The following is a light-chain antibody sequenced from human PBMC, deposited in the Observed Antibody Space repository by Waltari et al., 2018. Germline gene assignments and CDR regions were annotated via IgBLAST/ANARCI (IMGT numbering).Light chain of an antibody. CDR3: QQYEGAVVT. CDR1: QDNAGSW. V-gene: IGKV3D-20*01. J-gene: IGKJ4*02. CDR2: AAN. Sequence: CQAMQDNAGSWITCDQKNPGPGPSGRIYAANSRAPGVPDRCRGSGSGTDFTLTISRVEPEDSAVYDCQQYEGAVVTFGGGTKVEIK.